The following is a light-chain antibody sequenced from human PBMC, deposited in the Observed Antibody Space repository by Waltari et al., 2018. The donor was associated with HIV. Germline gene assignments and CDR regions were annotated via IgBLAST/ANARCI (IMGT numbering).Light chain of an antibody. CDR3: QVWDRSSDAYV. CDR2: YDS. J-gene: IGLJ1*01. CDR1: NIGSKS. Sequence: SYVLAQPPSVSVAPGKTARITCGGNNIGSKSVHWYQQKPGQAPVEVSYYDSDRPSGIPERFSGSNSGNTATLTISRVEAGDGADYYCQVWDRSSDAYVFGTGTKVTVL. V-gene: IGLV3-21*04.